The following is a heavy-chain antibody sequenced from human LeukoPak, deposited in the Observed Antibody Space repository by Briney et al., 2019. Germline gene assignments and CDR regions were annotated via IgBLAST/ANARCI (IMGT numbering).Heavy chain of an antibody. CDR3: ARIAGPLWSGYFFDY. CDR1: GFSLSTSGVG. V-gene: IGHV2-5*01. D-gene: IGHD3-3*01. J-gene: IGHJ4*02. Sequence: SGPTLVNPTQTLTLTCTFSGFSLSTSGVGVGWIRQPPGKALEWLALIYWNDDKRYSPSLKSRLTITKDTSKNQVVLTMTNMDPVDTATYYCARIAGPLWSGYFFDYWGQGTLVTVSS. CDR2: IYWNDDK.